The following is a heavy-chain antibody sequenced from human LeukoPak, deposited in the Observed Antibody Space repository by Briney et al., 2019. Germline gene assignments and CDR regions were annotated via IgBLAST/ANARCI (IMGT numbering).Heavy chain of an antibody. D-gene: IGHD1-26*01. CDR3: ARRGKVGTTGYYYMDV. Sequence: GESLKISCKGSGYSFTNYWIGWVRQMPGKGLEWMGIIYPGDSDTRYSPSFQGQVTISADKSINTAYLQWSSLKASDTAMYYCARRGKVGTTGYYYMDVWGKGTTVTVSS. J-gene: IGHJ6*03. CDR1: GYSFTNYW. CDR2: IYPGDSDT. V-gene: IGHV5-51*01.